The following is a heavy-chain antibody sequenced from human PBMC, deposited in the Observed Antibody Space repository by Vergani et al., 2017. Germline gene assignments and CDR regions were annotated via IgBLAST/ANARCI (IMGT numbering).Heavy chain of an antibody. D-gene: IGHD3-22*01. J-gene: IGHJ4*02. V-gene: IGHV3-48*03. CDR1: GFTFSSYE. CDR3: ARMGIPIDSSGHFDY. CDR2: ISSSGSTI. Sequence: EVQLVESGGGLVQPGGSLRLSCAASGFTFSSYEMNWVRQAPGKGLEWVSYISSSGSTIYYADSVKGRFTISRDNAKNSLYLQMNSLRAEDTAVYYCARMGIPIDSSGHFDYWGQGTLVTVSS.